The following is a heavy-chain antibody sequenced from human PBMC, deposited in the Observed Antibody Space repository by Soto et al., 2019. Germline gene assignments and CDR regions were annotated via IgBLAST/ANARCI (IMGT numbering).Heavy chain of an antibody. CDR2: IIPILGIA. V-gene: IGHV1-69*02. J-gene: IGHJ5*02. Sequence: SVKVSCKASGGTFSSYTISWVRQAPGQGLEWMGRIIPILGIANYAQKFQGRVTITADKSTSTAYMELSSLRSEDTAVYYCATVQSLVVTAIPASWFDPWGQGTLVTVSS. CDR1: GGTFSSYT. D-gene: IGHD2-21*02. CDR3: ATVQSLVVTAIPASWFDP.